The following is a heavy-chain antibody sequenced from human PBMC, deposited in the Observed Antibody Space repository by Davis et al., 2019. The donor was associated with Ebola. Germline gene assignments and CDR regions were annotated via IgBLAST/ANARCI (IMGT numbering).Heavy chain of an antibody. D-gene: IGHD5-12*01. V-gene: IGHV3-53*01. CDR1: GLTVSSNY. CDR2: FYSGGST. Sequence: GESPKIFCAASGLTVSSNYMSWVRQAPGQGLERVSAFYSGGSTYYADSVKGRFTISRDNSKNTLYLQMNSLRAEDTAVYYCARAGWLRRSFDYWGQGTLVTVSS. J-gene: IGHJ4*02. CDR3: ARAGWLRRSFDY.